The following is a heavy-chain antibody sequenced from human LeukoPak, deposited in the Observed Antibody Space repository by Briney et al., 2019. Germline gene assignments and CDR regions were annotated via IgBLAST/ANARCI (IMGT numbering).Heavy chain of an antibody. J-gene: IGHJ4*02. CDR1: GYTLSGYY. CDR2: INPSGGST. V-gene: IGHV1-46*01. D-gene: IGHD6-6*01. Sequence: GASVKVSCKASGYTLSGYYMHWVRQAPGQGLEWMGIINPSGGSTSYAQKFQGRVTMTRDMSTSTVYMELSSLRSEDTAVYYCARATVLHSSSSGIDYWGQGTLVTVSS. CDR3: ARATVLHSSSSGIDY.